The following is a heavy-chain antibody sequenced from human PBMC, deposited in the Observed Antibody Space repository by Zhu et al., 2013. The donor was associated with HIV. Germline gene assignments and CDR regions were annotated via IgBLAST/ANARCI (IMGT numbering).Heavy chain of an antibody. CDR1: GYSFTSYW. CDR2: IYPGDSDT. J-gene: IGHJ4*02. Sequence: EVQLVQSGAEVKKPGESLKISCKGSGYSFTSYWIGWVRQMPGKGLEWMGIIYPGDSDTRYSPSFQGQVTISADKSISTAYLQWSSLKASDTAMYYCARRSAHSSSWTRYFDYWGQGTLVTVSS. V-gene: IGHV5-51*01. CDR3: ARRSAHSSSWTRYFDY. D-gene: IGHD6-13*01.